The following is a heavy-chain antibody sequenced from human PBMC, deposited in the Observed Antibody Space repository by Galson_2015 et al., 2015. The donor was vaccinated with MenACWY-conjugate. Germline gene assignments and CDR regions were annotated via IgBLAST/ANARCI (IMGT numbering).Heavy chain of an antibody. Sequence: SLRLSCATSAFSVGSNYMSWVRQAPGKGLEWVSIIYSGGDTYYADSVKGRFTISRDNSKNTLYLQMNYPRAEDTAVYYCARVGGSSLAPFDYWGQGTLVTVFS. V-gene: IGHV3-53*01. J-gene: IGHJ4*02. CDR1: AFSVGSNY. D-gene: IGHD6-6*01. CDR3: ARVGGSSLAPFDY. CDR2: IYSGGDT.